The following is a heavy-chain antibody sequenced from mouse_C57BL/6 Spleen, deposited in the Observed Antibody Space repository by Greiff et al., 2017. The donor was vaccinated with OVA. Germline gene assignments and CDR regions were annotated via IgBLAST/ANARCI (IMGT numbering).Heavy chain of an antibody. Sequence: QVQLQQPGAELVRPGSSVKLSCKASGYTFTSYWMHWVKQRPIQGLEWIGNIDPSDSETHYNQKFKDKATLTVDKSSSTAYMQLSSLTSEDSAVYYCAREGLLRYYFDYWGQGTTLTVSS. CDR1: GYTFTSYW. V-gene: IGHV1-52*01. CDR2: IDPSDSET. D-gene: IGHD1-1*01. CDR3: AREGLLRYYFDY. J-gene: IGHJ2*01.